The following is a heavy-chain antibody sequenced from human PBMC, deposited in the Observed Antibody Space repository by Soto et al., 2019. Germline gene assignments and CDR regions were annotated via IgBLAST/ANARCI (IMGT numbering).Heavy chain of an antibody. CDR3: ARVGIVAASDY. D-gene: IGHD6-13*01. CDR2: INAGNGNT. J-gene: IGHJ4*02. Sequence: QVKLVQSGAEVKKPGASVKVSCKASGYTFTNYAINWVRQAPGQRLEWMGWINAGNGNTKYSQKFQGRVTITRDTSASTAYMELSTLRSEDTAVYYCARVGIVAASDYWGQGTLVTVSS. V-gene: IGHV1-3*01. CDR1: GYTFTNYA.